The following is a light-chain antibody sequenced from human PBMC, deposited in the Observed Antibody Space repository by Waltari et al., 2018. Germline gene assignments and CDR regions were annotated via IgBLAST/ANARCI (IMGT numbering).Light chain of an antibody. CDR3: QQSYSTPPYT. CDR2: GAS. J-gene: IGKJ2*01. Sequence: DIQMTQSPSSLSASVGDRVTITCRASQTIGSSLNWYQHQPGKAPKVLIYGASSLQSGVPLRFSGSGSGTDFTLTISSLQPEDFATYYCQQSYSTPPYTFGQGTKLEIK. V-gene: IGKV1-39*01. CDR1: QTIGSS.